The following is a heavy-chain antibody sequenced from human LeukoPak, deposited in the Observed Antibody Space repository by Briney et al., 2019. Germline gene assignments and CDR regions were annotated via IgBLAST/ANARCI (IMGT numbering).Heavy chain of an antibody. CDR1: GGSISSGGYY. V-gene: IGHV4-31*03. D-gene: IGHD3-10*01. CDR3: ARDRDPMVRGNDAFDI. J-gene: IGHJ3*02. CDR2: IYYSGST. Sequence: SETLSLTCTVSGGSISSGGYYWSWIRQHPGKGLEWIGYIYYSGSTYYNPSLKSRVTISVDTSKNQFSLKLSSVTAADTAVYYCARDRDPMVRGNDAFDIWGQGTMVTVSS.